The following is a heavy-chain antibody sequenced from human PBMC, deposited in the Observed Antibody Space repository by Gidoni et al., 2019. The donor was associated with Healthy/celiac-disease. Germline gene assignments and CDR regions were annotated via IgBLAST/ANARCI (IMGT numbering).Heavy chain of an antibody. Sequence: QVQLQQWGAGLLKPSETLSLTCAVYGGPFSGYYWSWIRQPPGKGLEWIGEINHSGSTNYNPSLKSRVTISVDTSKNQFSLKLSSVTAADTAVYYCARGVLAAAGTSYYYGMDVWGQGTTVTVSS. V-gene: IGHV4-34*01. CDR2: INHSGST. J-gene: IGHJ6*02. D-gene: IGHD6-13*01. CDR3: ARGVLAAAGTSYYYGMDV. CDR1: GGPFSGYY.